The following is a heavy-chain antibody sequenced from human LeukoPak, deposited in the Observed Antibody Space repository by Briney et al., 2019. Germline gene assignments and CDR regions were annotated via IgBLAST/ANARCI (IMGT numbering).Heavy chain of an antibody. CDR1: GGSISSYY. J-gene: IGHJ6*03. CDR2: IYYSGST. D-gene: IGHD2-15*01. V-gene: IGHV4-59*01. CDR3: ARSVEGYCSGGSCYSYYYYMDV. Sequence: PSETLSLTCTVSGGSISSYYWSWIRQPPGKGLEWIGYIYYSGSTNYNPSLRSRVTISVDTSKNQFSLKLSSVTAADTAVYYCARSVEGYCSGGSCYSYYYYMDVWGKGTTVTVSS.